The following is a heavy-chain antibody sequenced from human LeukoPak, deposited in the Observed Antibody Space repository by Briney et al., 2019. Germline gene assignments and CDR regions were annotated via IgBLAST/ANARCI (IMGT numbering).Heavy chain of an antibody. Sequence: GGSLRLSCAASGFTFSSYWMHWVRQAPGKGLEWVSSISSSSSYIYYADSVKGRFTISRDNAKNSLYLQMNSLRAEDTAVYYCATSTFGVRYFDYWGQGTLVTVSS. CDR1: GFTFSSYW. V-gene: IGHV3-21*01. CDR2: ISSSSSYI. CDR3: ATSTFGVRYFDY. J-gene: IGHJ4*02. D-gene: IGHD3-10*01.